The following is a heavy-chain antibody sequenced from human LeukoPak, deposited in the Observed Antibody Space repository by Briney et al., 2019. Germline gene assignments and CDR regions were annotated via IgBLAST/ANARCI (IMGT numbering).Heavy chain of an antibody. CDR1: GFTFSDYY. D-gene: IGHD2-15*01. J-gene: IGHJ4*02. Sequence: GGSLRLSCAASGFTFSDYYMSWIRQAPGKGLEWVSYISSSGSTIYYADSVKGRFTISRDNAKNSLYLQMNSLRAEDTVVYYCAMGGDLGYCSGGSCYDRPPDYWGQGTLVTVSS. CDR2: ISSSGSTI. CDR3: AMGGDLGYCSGGSCYDRPPDY. V-gene: IGHV3-11*01.